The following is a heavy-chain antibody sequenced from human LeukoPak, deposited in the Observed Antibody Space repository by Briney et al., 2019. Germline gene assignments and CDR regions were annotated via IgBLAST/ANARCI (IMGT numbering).Heavy chain of an antibody. Sequence: PGGSLRLSCAASGFTFSNYAMSWVHQAPGKGLEWVSGISGSGGATYYADSVKGRFTIPRDNSKNTLYLQMNSLRAEDTAVYYCAKMGYLRFLEWLSSMDVWGQGTTVTVSS. CDR3: AKMGYLRFLEWLSSMDV. J-gene: IGHJ6*02. CDR1: GFTFSNYA. V-gene: IGHV3-23*01. D-gene: IGHD3-3*01. CDR2: ISGSGGAT.